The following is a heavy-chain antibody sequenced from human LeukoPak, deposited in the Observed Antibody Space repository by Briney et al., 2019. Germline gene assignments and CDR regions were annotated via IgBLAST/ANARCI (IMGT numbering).Heavy chain of an antibody. V-gene: IGHV4-59*08. J-gene: IGHJ4*02. CDR1: GGSISSYY. Sequence: SETLSLTCTVSGGSISSYYWSWVRQPPRKGLEWIAYISDIGSINYNPSLKSRVTISLDTSKNQFSLKLSSVTAADTAVYYCAGHHPRNTVDFWGQGTLVTVSS. CDR3: AGHHPRNTVDF. CDR2: ISDIGSI. D-gene: IGHD2-8*02.